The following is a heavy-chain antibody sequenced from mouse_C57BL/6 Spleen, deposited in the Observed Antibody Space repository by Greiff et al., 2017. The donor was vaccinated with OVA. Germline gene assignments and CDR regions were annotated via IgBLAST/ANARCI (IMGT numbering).Heavy chain of an antibody. D-gene: IGHD1-1*01. V-gene: IGHV5-17*01. Sequence: EVKLVESGGGLVKPGGSLKLSCAASGFTFSDYGMHWVRQAPEKGLEWVAYISSGSSTIYYADTVKGRFTISRDNAKNTLFLQMTSLRSEDTAMYYCARSRYERGYWYFDVWGTGTTVTVSS. CDR2: ISSGSSTI. CDR3: ARSRYERGYWYFDV. J-gene: IGHJ1*03. CDR1: GFTFSDYG.